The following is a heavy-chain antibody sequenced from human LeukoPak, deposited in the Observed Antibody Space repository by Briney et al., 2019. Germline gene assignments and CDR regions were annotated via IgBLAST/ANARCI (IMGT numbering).Heavy chain of an antibody. Sequence: GGSLRLSCAASGFTFSSYGMHWVRQAPGKGLEWVAFIRYDGSKKYYADSVKGRFTISRDNSKNTLYLQMNSLRAEDTAVYYCAKRLYYDSSGIDYWGQGTLVTVSS. CDR3: AKRLYYDSSGIDY. V-gene: IGHV3-30*02. CDR2: IRYDGSKK. J-gene: IGHJ4*02. D-gene: IGHD3-22*01. CDR1: GFTFSSYG.